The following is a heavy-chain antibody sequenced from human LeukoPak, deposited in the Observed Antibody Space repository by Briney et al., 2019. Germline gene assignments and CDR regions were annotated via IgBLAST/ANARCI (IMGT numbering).Heavy chain of an antibody. V-gene: IGHV3-48*01. CDR2: ISSSSSTI. CDR3: ARAGLGYSGYDGNFDY. CDR1: GFTFSSYS. Sequence: PGGSLRLSCAASGFTFSSYSMNWVRQAPGKGLEWASYISSSSSTIYYADSVKGRFTISRDNAKNSLYLQMNSLRAGDTAVYYCARAGLGYSGYDGNFDYWGQGTLVTVSS. J-gene: IGHJ4*02. D-gene: IGHD5-12*01.